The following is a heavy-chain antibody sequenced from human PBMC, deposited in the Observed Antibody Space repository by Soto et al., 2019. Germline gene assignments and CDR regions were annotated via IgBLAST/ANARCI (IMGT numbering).Heavy chain of an antibody. CDR2: INPGNRIT. Sequence: QVQLVQSGAEVKKPGASVKVACKTSGYTFTNYFVHWVRQAPGQGLEWMGTINPGNRITNYALKFQGRVAVTRDTSTNTVYLELSSLTSEDTAVYSCARRAETNGWNGFGADKYYFDFWGQGTLVTVSS. J-gene: IGHJ4*02. D-gene: IGHD1-1*01. CDR3: ARRAETNGWNGFGADKYYFDF. CDR1: GYTFTNYF. V-gene: IGHV1-46*01.